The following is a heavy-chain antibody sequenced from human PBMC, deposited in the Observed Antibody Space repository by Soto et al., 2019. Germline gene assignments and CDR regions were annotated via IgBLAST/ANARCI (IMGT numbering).Heavy chain of an antibody. J-gene: IGHJ4*02. Sequence: PSETLSLTCTVSGGSISSGDYYWSWIRQPPGKGLEWIGYIYYSGITDYNPSLKSRVTISVDTSKSQFSLKLSSVTAADTAVYYCARGGGVYYVDYWGQGTLVTVSS. CDR2: IYYSGIT. V-gene: IGHV4-61*08. CDR1: GGSISSGDYY. D-gene: IGHD2-8*02. CDR3: ARGGGVYYVDY.